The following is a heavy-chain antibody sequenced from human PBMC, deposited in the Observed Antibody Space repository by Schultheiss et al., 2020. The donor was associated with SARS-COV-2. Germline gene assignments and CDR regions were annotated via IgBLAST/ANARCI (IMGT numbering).Heavy chain of an antibody. CDR1: GFTFSSYA. CDR3: AREVGYCSSTSCTNWFDP. D-gene: IGHD2-2*01. Sequence: GGSLRLSCAASGFTFSSYAMSWVRQAPGKGLEWVSAIIGSGGRTYYADSVKGRFTLSRDNSQNTMYLQMNSLRAEDTAVYYCAREVGYCSSTSCTNWFDPWGQGTLVTVSS. CDR2: IIGSGGRT. V-gene: IGHV3-23*01. J-gene: IGHJ5*02.